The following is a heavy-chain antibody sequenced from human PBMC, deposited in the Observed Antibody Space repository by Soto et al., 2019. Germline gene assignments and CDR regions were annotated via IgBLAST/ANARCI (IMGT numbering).Heavy chain of an antibody. V-gene: IGHV4-39*01. CDR3: ARRDALRFLEWLSIGNWFDP. Sequence: QLQLQESGPGLVKPSETLSLTCTVSGGSISSSSYYWGWIRRPPGKGLEWIGSIYYSGSTYYNPSLKSRVTISVDTSKNQFSLKLSSVTAADTAVYYCARRDALRFLEWLSIGNWFDPWGQGTLVTVSS. J-gene: IGHJ5*02. CDR2: IYYSGST. CDR1: GGSISSSSYY. D-gene: IGHD3-3*01.